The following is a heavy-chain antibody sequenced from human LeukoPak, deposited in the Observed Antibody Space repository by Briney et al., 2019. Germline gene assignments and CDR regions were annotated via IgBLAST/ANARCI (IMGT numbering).Heavy chain of an antibody. CDR1: GFTFSSYE. Sequence: GGSLRLSCAASGFTFSSYEMNWVRQAPGKGLEWVSYISSSGSTIYYADSVKGRFTISRDNAKNSLYLQMNSLRAEDTAVYYCARDWGFGTLDYWGQGTLVTVSS. V-gene: IGHV3-48*03. CDR2: ISSSGSTI. CDR3: ARDWGFGTLDY. J-gene: IGHJ4*02. D-gene: IGHD3-10*01.